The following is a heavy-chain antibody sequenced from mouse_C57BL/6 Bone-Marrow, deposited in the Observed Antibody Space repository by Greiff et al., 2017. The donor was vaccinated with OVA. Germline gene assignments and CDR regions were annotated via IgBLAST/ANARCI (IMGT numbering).Heavy chain of an antibody. CDR3: ARRDYGSSDYAMDY. J-gene: IGHJ4*01. CDR1: GFTFSSYG. V-gene: IGHV5-6*02. CDR2: ISSGGSYT. Sequence: DVKLVESGGDLVKPGGSLKLSCAASGFTFSSYGMSWVRQTPDKRLEWVATISSGGSYTYYQDSVKGRFTISRDNATNTPYLQMSSLKSEDTAMYYCARRDYGSSDYAMDYWGQGTSVTVSS. D-gene: IGHD1-1*01.